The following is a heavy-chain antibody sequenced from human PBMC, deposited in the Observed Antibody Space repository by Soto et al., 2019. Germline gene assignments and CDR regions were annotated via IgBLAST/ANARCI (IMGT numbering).Heavy chain of an antibody. CDR3: AGDQCRGKGAFDL. J-gene: IGHJ3*01. CDR1: GFTFSSYA. CDR2: ISYDGSDK. D-gene: IGHD1-26*01. Sequence: QVQLVESGGGVVQPGRSLRLSCAASGFTFSSYAMHWVRQAPGKGLEWVAAISYDGSDKYYADSVKGRFTTSRDNSKNTLYLRKHSVTADETSVYHCAGDQCRGKGAFDLWGQGTLVTAS. V-gene: IGHV3-30*14.